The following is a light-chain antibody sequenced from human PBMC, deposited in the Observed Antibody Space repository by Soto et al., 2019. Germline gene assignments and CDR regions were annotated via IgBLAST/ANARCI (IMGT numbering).Light chain of an antibody. V-gene: IGKV3-15*01. CDR2: GAS. CDR3: QQYNNWLRIT. J-gene: IGKJ3*01. Sequence: EIVMTQSPASLSVSPGEGATLSWRASQSVSSNLSWYQQKPGQAPRLLIYGASTRATNIPARFSGSGSGTEFTLTISSLQSEDFAVYYCQQYNNWLRITFGPGTKVDI. CDR1: QSVSSN.